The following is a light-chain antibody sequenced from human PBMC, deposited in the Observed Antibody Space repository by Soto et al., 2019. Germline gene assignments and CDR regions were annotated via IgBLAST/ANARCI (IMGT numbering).Light chain of an antibody. CDR2: YAS. V-gene: IGKV1-5*01. CDR1: QSVRSW. CDR3: QQYNSHSLYS. J-gene: IGKJ2*01. Sequence: DIQLTQSPSILSASVGDRVTITCRASQSVRSWLAWYQQKPGKASNLLIYYASNLASGVPSRFSGSGSGTEYTLSISSLQPEDFATYFCQQYNSHSLYSFGQGTKLEIK.